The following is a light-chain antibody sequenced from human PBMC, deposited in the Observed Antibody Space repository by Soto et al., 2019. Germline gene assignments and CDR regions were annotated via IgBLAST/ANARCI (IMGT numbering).Light chain of an antibody. Sequence: AIQMTQSPSSLSASVGDRVTITCRARQDISDDVGWYQQTPGKAPKLLISGASRLQSGVPSRFSGSGSGAAFTRTITSLRPEDSATYYCLQNHNYPRTFGQGTKLEI. J-gene: IGKJ1*01. CDR1: QDISDD. V-gene: IGKV1-6*01. CDR2: GAS. CDR3: LQNHNYPRT.